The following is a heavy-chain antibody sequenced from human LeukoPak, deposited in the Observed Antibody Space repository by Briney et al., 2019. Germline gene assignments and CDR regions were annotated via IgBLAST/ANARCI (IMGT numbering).Heavy chain of an antibody. CDR2: ISKSGDHT. CDR3: ATSWGPDTSAFRWGRDGMDV. V-gene: IGHV3-23*01. D-gene: IGHD3-16*01. Sequence: GGSLRLSCAVSGLTFNNYAMSWVRQAPGRGLEWVSAISKSGDHTYYAASAKGRFTIYRDNSKNTQYLQMNSLRAEDTAVYYCATSWGPDTSAFRWGRDGMDVWGQGTTVIVS. CDR1: GLTFNNYA. J-gene: IGHJ6*02.